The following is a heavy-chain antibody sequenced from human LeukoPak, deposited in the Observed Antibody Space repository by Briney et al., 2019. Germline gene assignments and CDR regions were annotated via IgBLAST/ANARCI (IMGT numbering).Heavy chain of an antibody. CDR3: ARDSRRFGSKYYYYGMDV. D-gene: IGHD5-24*01. V-gene: IGHV3-21*04. J-gene: IGHJ6*02. Sequence: AGGSLRLSCAASGFTFSSYSMNWVRQAPGKGLEWVSSISSSSSYIYYADSVKGRFTISRDNAKNSLYLQMNSLRAEDTAVYYCARDSRRFGSKYYYYGMDVWGQGTTVTVSS. CDR1: GFTFSSYS. CDR2: ISSSSSYI.